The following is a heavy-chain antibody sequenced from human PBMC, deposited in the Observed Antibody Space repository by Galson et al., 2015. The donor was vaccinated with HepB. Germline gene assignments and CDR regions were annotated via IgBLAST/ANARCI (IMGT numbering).Heavy chain of an antibody. V-gene: IGHV3-23*01. CDR3: AKRGEYGSGAYYDN. J-gene: IGHJ4*02. CDR1: GFTLSSYA. Sequence: SLRLSCAVSGFTLSSYAMSWVRQAPGKGLEWVSTISGSGLNTFYVDSVKGRFTISRDSSKSTLYLQMNSLRAEDTAIYYCAKRGEYGSGAYYDNWGQGTLVTVSS. CDR2: ISGSGLNT. D-gene: IGHD3-10*01.